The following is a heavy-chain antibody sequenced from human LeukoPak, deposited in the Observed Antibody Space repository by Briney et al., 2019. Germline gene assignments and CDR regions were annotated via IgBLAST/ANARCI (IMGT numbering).Heavy chain of an antibody. J-gene: IGHJ4*02. V-gene: IGHV3-23*01. D-gene: IGHD6-13*01. CDR1: GSTLGSYA. CDR2: VDGGGGGT. Sequence: GGSLRLSCAASGSTLGSYAMTWVRQAPGRGLEWVSSVDGGGGGTYYADSVKGRFTISRDNSRDTLYLQMNGLRAEDTAVYFCAKQSAGSAAWYSLHYDFWGQGTLVTVSS. CDR3: AKQSAGSAAWYSLHYDF.